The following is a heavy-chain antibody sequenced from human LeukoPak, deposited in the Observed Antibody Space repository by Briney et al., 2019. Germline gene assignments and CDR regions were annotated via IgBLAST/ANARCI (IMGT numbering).Heavy chain of an antibody. D-gene: IGHD4-17*01. CDR1: GGSISSYY. V-gene: IGHV4-59*01. CDR3: ARDFYGDQDDAFDI. Sequence: SETLSLTSTVSGGSISSYYWSWIRQPPGKGLEWIGYIYYSGSTNYNPSLKSRVTISVDTSKNQFSLKLSSVTAADTAVYYCARDFYGDQDDAFDIWGQGTMVTVSS. J-gene: IGHJ3*02. CDR2: IYYSGST.